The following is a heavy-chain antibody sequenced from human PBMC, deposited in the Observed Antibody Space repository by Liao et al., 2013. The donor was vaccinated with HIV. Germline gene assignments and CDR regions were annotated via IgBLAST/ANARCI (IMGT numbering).Heavy chain of an antibody. CDR3: ARGTRKRFLEWLLPTRLVDI. CDR2: INHSGST. V-gene: IGHV4-34*01. Sequence: QVQLQQWGAGLLKPSETLSLTCAVYGGSFSGYYWSWIRQPPGKGLEWIGEINHSGSTNYNPSLKSRVTISVDTSKNQFSLKLSSVTAADTAAYYCARGTRKRFLEWLLPTRLVDIWGQGTMVTVSS. D-gene: IGHD3-3*01. J-gene: IGHJ3*02. CDR1: GGSFSGYY.